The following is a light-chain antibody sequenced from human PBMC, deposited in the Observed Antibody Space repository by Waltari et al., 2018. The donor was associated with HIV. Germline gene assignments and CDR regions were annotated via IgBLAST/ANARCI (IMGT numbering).Light chain of an antibody. J-gene: IGLJ3*02. Sequence: QSVLIQPPSASGTPGQRVSISCSGSNSNIGSNTVHWYQSIPGTAPKPLIYKNKQRPSGVPDLLSGAKAGTAASLASSGLQSEEEADHLCAAWADSLNGPVFGGGTKLTVL. V-gene: IGLV1-44*01. CDR3: AAWADSLNGPV. CDR1: NSNIGSNT. CDR2: KNK.